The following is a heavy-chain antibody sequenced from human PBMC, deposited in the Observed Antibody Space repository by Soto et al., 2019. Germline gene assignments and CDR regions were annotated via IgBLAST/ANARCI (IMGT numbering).Heavy chain of an antibody. Sequence: RGESLKISCEGSGYSFKTHWITWVRQMPGKGLEWVVRIDPSDSYISYSPSFQGHVTISADKSISTAYLQWSSLESSDTAIYYCARQGMWGAYYFEHWGQGTLVTVCS. CDR3: ARQGMWGAYYFEH. V-gene: IGHV5-10-1*01. J-gene: IGHJ4*02. CDR2: IDPSDSYI. D-gene: IGHD3-16*01. CDR1: GYSFKTHW.